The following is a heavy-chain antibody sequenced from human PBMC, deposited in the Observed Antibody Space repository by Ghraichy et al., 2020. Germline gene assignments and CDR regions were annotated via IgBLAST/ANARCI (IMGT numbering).Heavy chain of an antibody. J-gene: IGHJ5*02. CDR1: GFTFNTHA. CDR2: IINTGTTT. Sequence: GGSLRLSCLASGFTFNTHAMHWVRQAPGKGLEYISTIINTGTTTVYADSVKGRFTISRDNSKNTVFLQMSSLRAEDTAVYYCAADSPWLPDSSGRTGWFDPWGQGTLVTVSS. CDR3: AADSPWLPDSSGRTGWFDP. V-gene: IGHV3-64D*06. D-gene: IGHD3-22*01.